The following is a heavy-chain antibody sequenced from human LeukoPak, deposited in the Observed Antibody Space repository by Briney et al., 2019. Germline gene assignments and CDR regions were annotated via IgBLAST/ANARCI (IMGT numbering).Heavy chain of an antibody. D-gene: IGHD3-10*01. CDR1: GDSISSSGYY. CDR2: IHFSGTT. CDR3: ARFRGVVSSSLLDF. V-gene: IGHV4-39*01. Sequence: SETLSRTCTVSGDSISSSGYYWGWIRQPPGKGLEWIGIIHFSGTTYYNPSLKSRVTISVDTSKNQFSLKLTSVTAADTAVYYCARFRGVVSSSLLDFWGQGTLVTVSS. J-gene: IGHJ4*02.